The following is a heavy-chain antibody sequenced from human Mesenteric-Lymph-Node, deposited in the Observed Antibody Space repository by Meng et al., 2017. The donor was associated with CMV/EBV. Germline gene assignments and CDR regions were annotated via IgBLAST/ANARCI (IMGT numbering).Heavy chain of an antibody. D-gene: IGHD2-15*01. V-gene: IGHV4-34*01. CDR1: GGSFSGYY. CDR2: INHSGVP. CDR3: ARGSDIPVNNY. J-gene: IGHJ4*02. Sequence: QVQLQQWGAGLLKPSETLSLTCAVYGGSFSGYYWSWIRQPPGKGLEWIGEINHSGVPNYNPSLKSRVTISLDRSKNQSSLKLSSVTAEDTAVYYCARGSDIPVNNYWGQGTLVTVSS.